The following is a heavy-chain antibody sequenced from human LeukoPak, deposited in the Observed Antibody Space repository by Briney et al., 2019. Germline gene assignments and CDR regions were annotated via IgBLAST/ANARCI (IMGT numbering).Heavy chain of an antibody. CDR3: ARDEYCSSTSCYGGPDV. V-gene: IGHV3-66*01. D-gene: IGHD2-2*01. J-gene: IGHJ6*02. Sequence: GGSLRLSCAASGFTVSSNYMSWVRQAPGKGLEWVSVIYSGGSTYYADSVKGRFTISRDNSKNTLYLQMNSLRAEDTAVYYCARDEYCSSTSCYGGPDVWGQGTTVTVSS. CDR2: IYSGGST. CDR1: GFTVSSNY.